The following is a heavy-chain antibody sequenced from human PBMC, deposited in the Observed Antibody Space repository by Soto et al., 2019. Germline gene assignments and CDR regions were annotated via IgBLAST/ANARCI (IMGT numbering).Heavy chain of an antibody. Sequence: SGPTLVNPTQTLTLTCTFSGFSLTTDRVGVGWIRQPPGKALEWLALIYWDDDKRYSPSLRNRFTITKGTSNNQVVLTMNKKNPVDTATYYFVRSRRHYYDRRGSPYYFDSWGQGALVTVSS. CDR2: IYWDDDK. CDR3: VRSRRHYYDRRGSPYYFDS. J-gene: IGHJ4*02. D-gene: IGHD3-22*01. V-gene: IGHV2-5*02. CDR1: GFSLTTDRVG.